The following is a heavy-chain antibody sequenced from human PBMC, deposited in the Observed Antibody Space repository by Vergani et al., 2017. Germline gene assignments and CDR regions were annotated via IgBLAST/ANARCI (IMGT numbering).Heavy chain of an antibody. CDR3: ARGGWEPYYFDY. J-gene: IGHJ4*02. D-gene: IGHD1-26*01. CDR1: GDSVSSNSAA. CDR2: TYYRSKWYN. Sequence: QVQLQQSGPGLVKTSQTLSLTCAISGDSVSSNSAAWNWIRQSPSRGLEWLGRTYYRSKWYNDYAVSVKSRITINPDTSKNQCSLKLSSVTAADTSVYYCARGGWEPYYFDYWGQGTLVTVSS. V-gene: IGHV6-1*01.